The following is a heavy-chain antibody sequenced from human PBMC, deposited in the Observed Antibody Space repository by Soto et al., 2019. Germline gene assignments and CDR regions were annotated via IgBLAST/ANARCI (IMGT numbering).Heavy chain of an antibody. Sequence: ASVKVSCKTSGYTFTTYGVSWVRQAPGQGLEWMAWISAYNGNTNYAQKFRDRVSMTTDTSTTTAYMELRSLRSDDTAVYYCVRYLGEGYGVTLDYWGQGTLVTVSS. CDR2: ISAYNGNT. J-gene: IGHJ4*02. V-gene: IGHV1-18*04. D-gene: IGHD3-16*01. CDR1: GYTFTTYG. CDR3: VRYLGEGYGVTLDY.